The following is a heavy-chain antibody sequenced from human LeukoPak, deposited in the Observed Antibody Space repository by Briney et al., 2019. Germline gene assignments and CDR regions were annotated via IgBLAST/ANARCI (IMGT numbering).Heavy chain of an antibody. CDR3: ARGYNRGSYYNY. D-gene: IGHD1-26*01. Sequence: SETLSLTCVVYGGSFSGNYWSWIRQPPGKGLEWIGEINNSGSTNYNPSLKGRVTISVDTSKNQFSLKVSSVTAADTAVYYCARGYNRGSYYNYWSQGTLVTVSS. CDR1: GGSFSGNY. J-gene: IGHJ4*02. V-gene: IGHV4-34*01. CDR2: INNSGST.